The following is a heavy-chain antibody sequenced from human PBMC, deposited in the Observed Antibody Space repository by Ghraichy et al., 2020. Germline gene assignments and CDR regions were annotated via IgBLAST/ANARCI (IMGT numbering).Heavy chain of an antibody. CDR1: GFTFSSYS. CDR3: ARGVNINSSGRFDP. D-gene: IGHD2/OR15-2a*01. J-gene: IGHJ5*02. CDR2: ISYSSSAI. V-gene: IGHV3-48*02. Sequence: AGSLRLSCAASGFTFSSYSMNWVRQAPGKGLEWVSYISYSSSAIYYADSVKGRFTISRDNAKNSLYLQMNSLRDEDTAVYYCARGVNINSSGRFDPWGQGTQVTVSS.